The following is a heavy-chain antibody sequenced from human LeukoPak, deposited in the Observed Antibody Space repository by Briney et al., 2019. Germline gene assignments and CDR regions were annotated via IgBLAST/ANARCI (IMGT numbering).Heavy chain of an antibody. CDR2: LYSGATT. CDR3: AKGFLSTSWNSDAFDM. Sequence: SWGSLRLSCAASGFTVSSNYMNWVSQAPGKGLEWVSVLYSGATTYYADSVKGRFTIYRDNSKNTLYLQMNSLGAEDTAVYYCAKGFLSTSWNSDAFDMWGQGTMVTVSS. V-gene: IGHV3-53*01. D-gene: IGHD6-13*01. J-gene: IGHJ3*02. CDR1: GFTVSSNY.